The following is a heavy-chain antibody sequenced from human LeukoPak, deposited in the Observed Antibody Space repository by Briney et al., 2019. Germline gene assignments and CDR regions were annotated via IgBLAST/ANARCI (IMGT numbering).Heavy chain of an antibody. CDR1: GFSLSTSGVG. CDR2: IYWNDDK. D-gene: IGHD4-17*01. Sequence: KESGPTLVKPPQTLTLTCTFSGFSLSTSGVGVGWIRQPPGKALEWLALIYWNDDKRYSPSLKSRLTITKDTSKNQVVLTMTNMDPVDTATYYCARLTTEDAFDIWGQGTMVTVSS. J-gene: IGHJ3*02. V-gene: IGHV2-5*01. CDR3: ARLTTEDAFDI.